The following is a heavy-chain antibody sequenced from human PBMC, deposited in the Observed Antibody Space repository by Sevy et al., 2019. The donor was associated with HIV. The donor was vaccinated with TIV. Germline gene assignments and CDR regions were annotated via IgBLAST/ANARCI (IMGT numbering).Heavy chain of an antibody. CDR1: GYTFTGYY. CDR3: ASTRYYYDSSGDRAFDI. Sequence: ASVNVSCKASGYTFTGYYMHWVRQAPGQGLEWMGWINPNSGGTNYAQKFQGRVTMTRDTSISTAYMELSRLRSDDTAVYYCASTRYYYDSSGDRAFDIWGQGTMVTVSS. D-gene: IGHD3-22*01. CDR2: INPNSGGT. J-gene: IGHJ3*02. V-gene: IGHV1-2*02.